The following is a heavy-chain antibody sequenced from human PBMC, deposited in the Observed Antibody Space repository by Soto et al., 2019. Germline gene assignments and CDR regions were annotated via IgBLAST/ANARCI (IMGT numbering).Heavy chain of an antibody. D-gene: IGHD2-15*01. CDR1: GFTFDDFV. Sequence: EVQLVESGGGLVRPGRSLRLSCAASGFTFDDFVMHWVRQAPGKGLEWVSSISWNSVTIGYADAVKGRFTISRDNAKNSLYLQMNNLRADDTALYYCAKGRHGQMVGANNWFDPWGQGTLVTVSS. J-gene: IGHJ5*02. CDR3: AKGRHGQMVGANNWFDP. CDR2: ISWNSVTI. V-gene: IGHV3-9*01.